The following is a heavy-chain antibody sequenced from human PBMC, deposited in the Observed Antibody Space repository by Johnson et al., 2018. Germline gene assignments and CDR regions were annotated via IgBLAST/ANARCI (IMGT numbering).Heavy chain of an antibody. CDR2: ISGSGTNI. J-gene: IGHJ6*03. CDR3: VRTGRMDV. D-gene: IGHD1-14*01. V-gene: IGHV3-48*01. CDR1: GFTFSTYS. Sequence: VQLVQSGGGLVQPGGSXRLSCAASGFTFSTYSMNWVPQAPGQGLEWVSYISGSGTNIYYPDSVKGQFTISRDNAKNSLYLQMNSLRGEDTSVYYCVRTGRMDVWGKGTTVTVSS.